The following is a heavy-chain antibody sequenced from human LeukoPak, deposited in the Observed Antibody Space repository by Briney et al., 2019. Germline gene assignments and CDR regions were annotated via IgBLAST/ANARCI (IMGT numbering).Heavy chain of an antibody. CDR2: INHSGST. CDR1: GGSFSGYY. V-gene: IGHV4-34*01. D-gene: IGHD2-21*02. J-gene: IGHJ5*02. Sequence: SETLSLTCAAYGGSFSGYYWSWIRQPPGKGLEWIGEINHSGSTNYNPSLKSRVTISVDTSKNQFSLKLSSVTAADTAVYYCARTLHIVVVTAHDPRRRFDPWGQGTLVTVSS. CDR3: ARTLHIVVVTAHDPRRRFDP.